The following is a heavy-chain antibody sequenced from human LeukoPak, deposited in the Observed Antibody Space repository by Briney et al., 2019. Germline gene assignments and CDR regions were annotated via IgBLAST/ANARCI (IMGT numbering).Heavy chain of an antibody. Sequence: GGSLRLSCAASGFTFSNAWMSWVRQAPGKGLEWVGRIKSKTDGGTTDYAAPVKGRFTISRDDSKNTLYLQMNSLKTEDTAVYYCTTDATMIVVVIPDAFDIWGQGTMVTVSS. V-gene: IGHV3-15*01. J-gene: IGHJ3*02. CDR3: TTDATMIVVVIPDAFDI. CDR1: GFTFSNAW. D-gene: IGHD3-22*01. CDR2: IKSKTDGGTT.